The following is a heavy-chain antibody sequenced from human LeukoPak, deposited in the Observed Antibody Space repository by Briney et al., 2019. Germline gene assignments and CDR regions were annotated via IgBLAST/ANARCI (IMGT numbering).Heavy chain of an antibody. CDR3: AKVSRGYCRGGTCYYYYGMDV. CDR1: GFTFSSYA. CDR2: VFGSGGST. J-gene: IGHJ6*02. Sequence: PGGSLRLSCAASGFTFSSYAMSWVRQAPGKGLEWVSSVFGSGGSTYYADSVKGRFTISRDNSKNTLYLQMNSLRAEDTAAYYCAKVSRGYCRGGTCYYYYGMDVWGQGTTVTVSS. V-gene: IGHV3-23*01. D-gene: IGHD2-15*01.